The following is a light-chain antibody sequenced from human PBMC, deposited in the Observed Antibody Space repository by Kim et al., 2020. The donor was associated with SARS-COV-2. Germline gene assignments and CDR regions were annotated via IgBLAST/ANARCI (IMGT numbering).Light chain of an antibody. V-gene: IGKV1-5*03. CDR3: QQYNSYSGT. CDR1: QSISSW. Sequence: DIQMTQTPSTLSASVGDRVTITCRASQSISSWLAGYQQKPGKAPKLLIYKASSLESGVPSRFSGSGSGTEFTLTISSLQPDDCATYYCQQYNSYSGTFGQGTRVDIK. CDR2: KAS. J-gene: IGKJ1*01.